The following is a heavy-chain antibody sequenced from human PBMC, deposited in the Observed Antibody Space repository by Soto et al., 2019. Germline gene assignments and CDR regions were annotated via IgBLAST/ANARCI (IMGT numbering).Heavy chain of an antibody. CDR2: ISSSGSHM. CDR1: GFTFSGYT. CDR3: ARYANGLDY. J-gene: IGHJ4*02. V-gene: IGHV3-21*01. Sequence: PGGFLRLSCAASGFTFSGYTMNWVRQAPGKGLEWVSSISSSGSHMYYADSVRGRFTISRDNAKNSLYLQMNSLRGEDTAVYYCARYANGLDYWGQGTRVTVSS. D-gene: IGHD1-1*01.